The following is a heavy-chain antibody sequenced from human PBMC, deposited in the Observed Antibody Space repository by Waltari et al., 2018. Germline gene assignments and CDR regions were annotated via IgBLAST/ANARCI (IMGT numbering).Heavy chain of an antibody. Sequence: QVHLLESGPGLVKPSETLSLTCNVSGASIISYYWSWIRQPAGKGLEWIGRIYSSGTTNTNPSLHGRVSMSVDTSKNQISLQLSSVTAADTAVYYCARTDYQHFFDYWGQGILVTVSS. J-gene: IGHJ4*02. CDR1: GASIISYY. CDR2: IYSSGTT. V-gene: IGHV4-4*07. CDR3: ARTDYQHFFDY. D-gene: IGHD3-16*01.